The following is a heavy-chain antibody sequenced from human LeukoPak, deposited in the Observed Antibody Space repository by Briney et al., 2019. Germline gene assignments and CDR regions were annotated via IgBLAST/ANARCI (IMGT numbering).Heavy chain of an antibody. CDR1: GFTLSDYS. V-gene: IGHV3-21*01. CDR2: VNTVSSYI. CDR3: ARARGYSYGILDQ. Sequence: SGGSLRLSCAASGFTLSDYSMNWVRQAPGKGLEWVASVNTVSSYIYYADSMRGRFTISRDNAKNSLFLQMNSLRAEDTAVYYCARARGYSYGILDQWGQGTLVTVSS. D-gene: IGHD5-18*01. J-gene: IGHJ4*02.